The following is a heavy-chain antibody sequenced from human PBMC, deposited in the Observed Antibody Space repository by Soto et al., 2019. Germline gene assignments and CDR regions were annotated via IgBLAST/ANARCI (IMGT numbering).Heavy chain of an antibody. CDR2: IIPIFGTA. V-gene: IGHV1-69*13. D-gene: IGHD3-22*01. CDR3: ARDLGYYDSSGPKGP. J-gene: IGHJ4*02. Sequence: ASVKVSCKASGGTFSSYAISWVRQAPGQGLEWMGGIIPIFGTANHAQKFQGRVTITADESTSTAYMELGSLRSEDTAVYYCARDLGYYDSSGPKGPWGQGTLVTVSS. CDR1: GGTFSSYA.